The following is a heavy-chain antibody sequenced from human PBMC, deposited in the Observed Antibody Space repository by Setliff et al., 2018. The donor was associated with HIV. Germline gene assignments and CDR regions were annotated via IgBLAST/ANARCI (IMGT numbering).Heavy chain of an antibody. CDR1: GFTFSSYW. D-gene: IGHD4-4*01. CDR3: ASGGGTTVTPFDY. J-gene: IGHJ4*02. CDR2: INSDGSSS. V-gene: IGHV3-74*01. Sequence: RGVLKISCSASGFTFSSYWMHWVRQAPGKGLVWVSRINSDGSSSSYADSVKGRFTISRDNAKNTLYLQMNSLRAEDTAVYYCASGGGTTVTPFDYWGQGTLVTVSS.